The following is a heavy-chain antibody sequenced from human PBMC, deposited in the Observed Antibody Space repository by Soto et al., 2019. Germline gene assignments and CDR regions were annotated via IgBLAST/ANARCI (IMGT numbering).Heavy chain of an antibody. J-gene: IGHJ4*02. Sequence: GASVKVSCTASGYTFTSYGISWVRQAPGQGLEWMGWISAYNGNTNYAQKLQGRVTMTTDTSTSTACMELRSLRSDDTAVYYCARGRIATFGGVIVTEYYFDYWGQGTLVTAPQ. D-gene: IGHD3-16*02. CDR3: ARGRIATFGGVIVTEYYFDY. CDR2: ISAYNGNT. V-gene: IGHV1-18*01. CDR1: GYTFTSYG.